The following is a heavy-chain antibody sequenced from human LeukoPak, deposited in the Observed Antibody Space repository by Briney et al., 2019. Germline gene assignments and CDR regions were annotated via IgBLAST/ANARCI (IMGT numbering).Heavy chain of an antibody. Sequence: SQTLSLTCTVSADSISTGGYYGYWIRQHPGKGLEWIGYVYYSGSTYYNPSFRSRVTMSVDTSKNQFSLKLSSLTAADTAVYYCARGHGFCSSTSCYEFDYWGQGILVTVSS. V-gene: IGHV4-31*03. J-gene: IGHJ4*02. CDR2: VYYSGST. D-gene: IGHD2-2*01. CDR1: ADSISTGGYY. CDR3: ARGHGFCSSTSCYEFDY.